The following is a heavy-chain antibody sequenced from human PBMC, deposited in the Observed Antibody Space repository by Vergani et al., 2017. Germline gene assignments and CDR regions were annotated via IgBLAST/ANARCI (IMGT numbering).Heavy chain of an antibody. J-gene: IGHJ6*02. CDR1: GGSINTGAYY. CDR3: ARELSYYYGSGSDDYNPYYYEGMDV. V-gene: IGHV4-61*02. CDR2: VYTSGMT. Sequence: QVQLQESGPGLVKPSQTLSLTCTVSGGSINTGAYYWSWIRQPAGKGLEWIGRVYTSGMTNYNPSLKSRVTILVDRSKSQLSLKLTSVTAGDTAVYFCARELSYYYGSGSDDYNPYYYEGMDVWRPGTTVTVSS. D-gene: IGHD3-10*01.